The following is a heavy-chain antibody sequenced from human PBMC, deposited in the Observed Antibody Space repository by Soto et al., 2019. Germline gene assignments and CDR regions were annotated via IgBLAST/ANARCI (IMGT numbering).Heavy chain of an antibody. CDR2: ISYDGSNK. J-gene: IGHJ4*02. D-gene: IGHD6-19*01. V-gene: IGHV3-30-3*01. CDR3: ARDRNLAVAGTLDY. Sequence: QVQLVESGGGVVQPGRSLRLSCAASGFTFSSYAMHWVRQAPGKGLEWVAVISYDGSNKYYAASVKGRFTISRDNSKNPLYLPMNSLRAEDTAVYYCARDRNLAVAGTLDYWGQGTLGTVSS. CDR1: GFTFSSYA.